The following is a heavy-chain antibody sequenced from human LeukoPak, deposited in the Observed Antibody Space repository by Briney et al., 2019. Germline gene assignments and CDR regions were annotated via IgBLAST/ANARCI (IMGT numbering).Heavy chain of an antibody. Sequence: RGGSLRLSCAASGFTVSSNYMSWVRQAPGKGLEWASVIYSGGSTYYADSVKGRFTISRDNSKNTLYLQMNSLRAEDTAIYYCARDPTLYYMDVWGKGTTVTISS. J-gene: IGHJ6*03. V-gene: IGHV3-66*01. CDR3: ARDPTLYYMDV. CDR1: GFTVSSNY. CDR2: IYSGGST.